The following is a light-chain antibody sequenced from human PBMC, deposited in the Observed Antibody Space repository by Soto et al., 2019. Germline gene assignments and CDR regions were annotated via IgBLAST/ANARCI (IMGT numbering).Light chain of an antibody. Sequence: QSVLTQPPSASGTPGQTVTITCSGSSSNIGSAYIYWYQQLPGTAPKLLIYRNNHRPSGVPDRFSSSKSGTSASLAISGLRSEDDADYYCAAWDGSLVVFGGGTKLTVL. J-gene: IGLJ2*01. V-gene: IGLV1-47*01. CDR1: SSNIGSAY. CDR2: RNN. CDR3: AAWDGSLVV.